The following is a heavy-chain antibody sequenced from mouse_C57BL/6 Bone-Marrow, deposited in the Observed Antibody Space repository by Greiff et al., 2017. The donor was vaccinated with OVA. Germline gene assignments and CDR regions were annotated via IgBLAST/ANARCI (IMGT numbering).Heavy chain of an antibody. CDR3: ASLGTTVVAHFDY. CDR2: IDPSDSYT. Sequence: QVQLQQPGAELVMPGASVKLSCKASGYTFTSYWMHWVKQRPGQGLEWIGEIDPSDSYTNYNQKFKGKSTLTVDKSSSSANMQLSSLTSEDSAVYYCASLGTTVVAHFDYWGQGTTLTVSS. CDR1: GYTFTSYW. J-gene: IGHJ2*01. V-gene: IGHV1-69*01. D-gene: IGHD1-1*01.